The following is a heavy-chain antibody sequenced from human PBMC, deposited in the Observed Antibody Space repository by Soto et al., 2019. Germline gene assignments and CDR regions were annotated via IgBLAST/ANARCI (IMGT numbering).Heavy chain of an antibody. CDR3: ARHPSDFWFDP. CDR1: GGSISSSSYF. Sequence: SETLSLACTVSGGSISSSSYFWGWIRQPPGKGLEWMGSIYYSGSTYYNPSLKSRVTVSKNQFSLKLSSVTALDTSVYYCARHPSDFWFDPWGQGTLVTVS. J-gene: IGHJ5*02. D-gene: IGHD2-21*02. V-gene: IGHV4-39*01. CDR2: IYYSGST.